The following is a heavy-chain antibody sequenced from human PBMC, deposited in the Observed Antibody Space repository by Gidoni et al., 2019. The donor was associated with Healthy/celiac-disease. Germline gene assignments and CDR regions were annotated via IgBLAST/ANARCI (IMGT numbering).Heavy chain of an antibody. Sequence: QVQLVESGGGVVQPGRSLRLSCAASGFTFSSYGMHWVRQAPGKGLEWVAVIWYDGSNKYYADSVKGRFTISRDNSKNTLYLQMNSLRAEDTAVYYCARGSRGVLLFDYWGQGTLVTVSS. D-gene: IGHD3-10*01. CDR1: GFTFSSYG. J-gene: IGHJ4*02. V-gene: IGHV3-33*01. CDR3: ARGSRGVLLFDY. CDR2: IWYDGSNK.